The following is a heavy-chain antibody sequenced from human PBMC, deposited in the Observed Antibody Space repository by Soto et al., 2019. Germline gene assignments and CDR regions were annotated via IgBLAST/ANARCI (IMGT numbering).Heavy chain of an antibody. CDR2: IYYSGST. D-gene: IGHD6-6*01. CDR1: GGSISSYY. CDR3: ARDHSSSSRVGYYYYGMDV. J-gene: IGHJ6*02. V-gene: IGHV4-59*01. Sequence: SLTCTVSGGSISSYYWSWIRQPPGKGLEWIGYIYYSGSTNYNPSLKSRVTISVDTSKNQFSLKLSSVTAADTAVYYCARDHSSSSRVGYYYYGMDVWGQGTTVTVSS.